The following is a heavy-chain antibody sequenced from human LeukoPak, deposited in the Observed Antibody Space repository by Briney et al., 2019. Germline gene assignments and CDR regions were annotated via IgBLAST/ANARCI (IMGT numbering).Heavy chain of an antibody. CDR1: GFTFSRYG. V-gene: IGHV3-30*18. D-gene: IGHD3-22*01. Sequence: GGSLRLSCAASGFTFSRYGMHWVRQAPGKGLEWVAVISLDGSNKYYTDSVKGRFTISRDNSKNTLYPQMNSLRAEDTAVYYCAKSGGYSAGGFDPWGQGTLVTVSS. CDR3: AKSGGYSAGGFDP. CDR2: ISLDGSNK. J-gene: IGHJ5*02.